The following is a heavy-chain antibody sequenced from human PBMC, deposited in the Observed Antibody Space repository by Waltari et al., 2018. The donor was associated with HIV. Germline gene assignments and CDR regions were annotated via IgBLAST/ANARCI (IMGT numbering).Heavy chain of an antibody. Sequence: QVQLVQSGAEMKKPGASVKVSCKASGYTFTSYGLNWVRQAPGQGLEWMGWISAYKSNTDYAQKLQGRVTMTTDTSTSTAYMELRSLRSDDTAVYYCARDRTYYYAAGNYYRALGYWGQGTLVTVSS. D-gene: IGHD3-10*01. CDR3: ARDRTYYYAAGNYYRALGY. J-gene: IGHJ4*02. V-gene: IGHV1-18*01. CDR2: ISAYKSNT. CDR1: GYTFTSYG.